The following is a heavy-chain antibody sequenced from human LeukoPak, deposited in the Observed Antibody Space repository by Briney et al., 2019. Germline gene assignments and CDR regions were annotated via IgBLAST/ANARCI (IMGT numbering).Heavy chain of an antibody. D-gene: IGHD3-10*01. Sequence: PSETLSLTCTVSGGSISSSSYYWGWIRQPPGKGLEGIGRIYYIGSTYYNPSLKSRVTISVDTSKNQFSLKLSSVTAADTAVYYCARGVSTYYYYYMDVWGKGTTVTISS. CDR3: ARGVSTYYYYYMDV. J-gene: IGHJ6*03. CDR2: IYYIGST. V-gene: IGHV4-39*01. CDR1: GGSISSSSYY.